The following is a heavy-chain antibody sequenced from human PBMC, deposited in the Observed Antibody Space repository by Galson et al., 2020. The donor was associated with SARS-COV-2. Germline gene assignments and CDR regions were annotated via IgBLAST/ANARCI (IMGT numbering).Heavy chain of an antibody. J-gene: IGHJ4*02. D-gene: IGHD6-19*01. CDR1: GFTFSSYV. CDR2: ISKDGGNK. V-gene: IGHV3-30*04. Sequence: GESLKISCAASGFTFSSYVMHWVRQAPGKGLEWVAVISKDGGNKYYADSVKGRFIISRDNSKNTLYLQVNSLRAEDTAVYHCAREYGSGWVYFDYWGQGTLVTVSS. CDR3: AREYGSGWVYFDY.